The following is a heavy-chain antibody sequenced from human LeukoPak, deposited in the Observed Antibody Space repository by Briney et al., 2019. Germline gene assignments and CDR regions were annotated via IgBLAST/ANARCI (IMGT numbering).Heavy chain of an antibody. D-gene: IGHD2-15*01. J-gene: IGHJ4*02. CDR2: IYHSGST. CDR3: ARVQTKGDN. V-gene: IGHV4-30-2*01. Sequence: SPSETLSLTCTVSGGSISSGGYYWSRIRQPPGKGLEWIGYIYHSGSTYYNPSLKSRVTISVDRSKNQFSLKLSSVTAADTAVYYCARVQTKGDNWGQGTLVTVSS. CDR1: GGSISSGGYY.